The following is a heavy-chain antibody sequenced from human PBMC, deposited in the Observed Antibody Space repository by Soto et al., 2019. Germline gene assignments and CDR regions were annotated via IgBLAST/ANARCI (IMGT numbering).Heavy chain of an antibody. Sequence: GGSKLVPSTASELNIVNYARHWVSKKTGKGLEWVAVIRDGGSNKYYAGSVKGRFTISRDNSKNTVYLQMNSLRADDTAVYYCAKGDNFDFWGTFNCFDPWGQGTLVTVSS. J-gene: IGHJ5*02. D-gene: IGHD3-3*01. CDR2: IRDGGSNK. CDR3: AKGDNFDFWGTFNCFDP. V-gene: IGHV3-30-3*01. CDR1: ELNIVNYA.